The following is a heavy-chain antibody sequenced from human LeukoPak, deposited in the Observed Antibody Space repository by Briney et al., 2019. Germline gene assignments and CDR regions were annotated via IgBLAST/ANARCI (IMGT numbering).Heavy chain of an antibody. CDR3: AKSPNWNLNAFDI. J-gene: IGHJ3*02. CDR2: ISGSGGST. Sequence: GASLRLSCAASGFTFSSYAMSWVRQAPGKGLEWVSAISGSGGSTYYADSVKGRFTISRDNSKNTLYLQMNSLRAEDTAVYYCAKSPNWNLNAFDIWGQGTMVTVSS. CDR1: GFTFSSYA. V-gene: IGHV3-23*01. D-gene: IGHD1-1*01.